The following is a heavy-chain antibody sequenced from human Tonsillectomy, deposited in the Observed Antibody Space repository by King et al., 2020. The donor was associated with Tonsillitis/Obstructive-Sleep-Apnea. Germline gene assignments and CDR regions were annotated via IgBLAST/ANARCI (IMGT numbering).Heavy chain of an antibody. V-gene: IGHV2-26*01. CDR3: ARGTAVVYYYYYYMDV. CDR1: GFSLSNARMG. CDR2: IFWNDEK. D-gene: IGHD5-18*01. Sequence: TLKESGPVLVKPTETLTLTCTVSGFSLSNARMGVSWIRQPPGKALEWLAHIFWNDEKSYSTSLKSRLTISKDTSKSQVVLTMTNMDPVDTATYYCARGTAVVYYYYYYMDVWGKGTTVTVS. J-gene: IGHJ6*03.